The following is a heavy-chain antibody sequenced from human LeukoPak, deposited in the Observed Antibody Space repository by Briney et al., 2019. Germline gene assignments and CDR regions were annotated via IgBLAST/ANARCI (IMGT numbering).Heavy chain of an antibody. CDR2: ISYDGSNK. V-gene: IGHV3-30*18. D-gene: IGHD3-10*01. J-gene: IGHJ4*02. CDR3: AKDGNYYGSGSYPHVDY. CDR1: GFTFSSYG. Sequence: PGRSLRLSCAASGFTFSSYGMHWVRQAPGKGLEWVAFISYDGSNKYYADSVKGRFTISRDNSKNTLYLQMNSLRAEDTAVYYCAKDGNYYGSGSYPHVDYWGQGTLVTVSS.